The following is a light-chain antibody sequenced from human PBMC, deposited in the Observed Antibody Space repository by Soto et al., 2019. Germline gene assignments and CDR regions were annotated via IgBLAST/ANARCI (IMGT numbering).Light chain of an antibody. V-gene: IGLV3-21*02. J-gene: IGLJ2*01. CDR3: QVWDSANDPHVV. CDR1: NIERRS. Sequence: SYELTQPPSVSVAPGDTARISFGGNNIERRSVHGYQQKPGQAPVLGVYDNADRPSGIPERFYGYNSGNTAPLTISRVEPGDEADYSCQVWDSANDPHVVFGGRTKVTVL. CDR2: DNA.